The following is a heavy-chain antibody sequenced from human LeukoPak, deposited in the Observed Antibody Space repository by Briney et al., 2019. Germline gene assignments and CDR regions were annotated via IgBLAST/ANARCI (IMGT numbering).Heavy chain of an antibody. J-gene: IGHJ4*02. Sequence: QPGRSLRLSCAASGFTFSSYSMQWVRQPPGKGLEWVGIMSNSGENTFYGEAEKGRFTISRDNSQNTLYLQMNSLRPEDTAVYYCAKGGASVTRYVDYWGQGTLVTVSS. V-gene: IGHV3-30*18. CDR2: MSNSGENT. CDR3: AKGGASVTRYVDY. CDR1: GFTFSSYS. D-gene: IGHD4-17*01.